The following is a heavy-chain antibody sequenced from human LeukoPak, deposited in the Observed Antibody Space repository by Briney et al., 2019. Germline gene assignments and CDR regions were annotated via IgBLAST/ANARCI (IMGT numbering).Heavy chain of an antibody. CDR1: GNSISSGDNY. V-gene: IGHV4-61*02. CDR3: ARDMSSSWYGYYYYYMDV. D-gene: IGHD6-13*01. CDR2: IYTSGST. Sequence: SETLSLTCTVSGNSISSGDNYWSWIRQPAGKGLEWIGRIYTSGSTNYNPSLKSRVTISLDTSKNQFSLKLSSVTAADTAVYYCARDMSSSWYGYYYYYMDVWGKGTTVTVSS. J-gene: IGHJ6*03.